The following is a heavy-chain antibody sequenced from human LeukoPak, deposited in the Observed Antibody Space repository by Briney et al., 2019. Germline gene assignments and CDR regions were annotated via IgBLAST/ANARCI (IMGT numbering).Heavy chain of an antibody. J-gene: IGHJ1*01. CDR2: VFYSGST. CDR3: ANYTMTRGYFQH. D-gene: IGHD4-17*01. CDR1: GGSISSSDYY. V-gene: IGHV4-39*01. Sequence: KPSETLSLTCTVSGGSISSSDYYWGWIRQPPGKGLEWIGSVFYSGSTYYNPSLQSRVTISVDTSKNQFSLKLTSVTATDTAVYYCANYTMTRGYFQHWGQGTLVTVSS.